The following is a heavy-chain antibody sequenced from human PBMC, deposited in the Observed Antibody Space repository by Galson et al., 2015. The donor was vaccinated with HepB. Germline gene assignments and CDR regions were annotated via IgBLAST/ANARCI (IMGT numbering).Heavy chain of an antibody. CDR1: GFTFSSYS. CDR2: ISSCSSTI. Sequence: SLRLSCAASGFTFSSYSMNWVRQAPGKGLEWISYISSCSSTIYYADSVKGRFTISRDNAKNSLYLQMNSLRDEDTAVYYCASWFGSSSWYGEDAFDIWGQGTMVTVSS. D-gene: IGHD6-13*01. CDR3: ASWFGSSSWYGEDAFDI. V-gene: IGHV3-48*02. J-gene: IGHJ3*02.